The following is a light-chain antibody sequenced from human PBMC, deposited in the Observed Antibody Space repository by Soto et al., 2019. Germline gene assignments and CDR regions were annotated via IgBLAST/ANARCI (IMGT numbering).Light chain of an antibody. CDR2: DAS. V-gene: IGKV1-39*01. CDR1: QSISTY. J-gene: IGKJ1*01. Sequence: EIQMTQSPSSLSASVGDRVTVTCRASQSISTYLNWYQQTPGKAPKLLIYDASTLQSGVPSRFSGSGSGTDFTLTISSLPPEDFATYHCQQSYSTPRTFGQGTKVDI. CDR3: QQSYSTPRT.